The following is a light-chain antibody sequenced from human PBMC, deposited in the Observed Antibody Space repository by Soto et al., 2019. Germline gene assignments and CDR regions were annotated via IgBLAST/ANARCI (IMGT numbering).Light chain of an antibody. J-gene: IGKJ1*01. CDR3: QQYSNWPPET. V-gene: IGKV3-15*01. Sequence: EIVMTQSPATLSVSPGERATLSCRASQSVSSNLAWYQQKPGQAPRLLIYGASTRATCIPARFSGSGSGTEFTLTISSLQSEDFAVYYCQQYSNWPPETFGQGTKVEIK. CDR2: GAS. CDR1: QSVSSN.